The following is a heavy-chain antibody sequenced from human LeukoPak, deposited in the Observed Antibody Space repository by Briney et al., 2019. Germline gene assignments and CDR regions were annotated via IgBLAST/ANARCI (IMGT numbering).Heavy chain of an antibody. J-gene: IGHJ4*02. Sequence: ASVKVSCKASGGTFSSYAISWVRQAPGQGLEWMGGIIPIFGTANYAQKFQGRVTITTDESTSTAYMELSSLRFEDTAVYYCARVSRGGRTRYYFDYWGQGTLVTVSS. V-gene: IGHV1-69*05. CDR3: ARVSRGGRTRYYFDY. D-gene: IGHD1-7*01. CDR1: GGTFSSYA. CDR2: IIPIFGTA.